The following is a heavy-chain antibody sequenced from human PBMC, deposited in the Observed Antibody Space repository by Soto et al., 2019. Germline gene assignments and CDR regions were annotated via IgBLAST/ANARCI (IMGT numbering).Heavy chain of an antibody. D-gene: IGHD5-18*01. CDR3: VRVPGSGYNYGSTFDY. CDR1: GFTLSSYW. J-gene: IGHJ4*02. CDR2: IKQDGSEK. Sequence: EVQLVESGGGLVQPGGSLRLSCAASGFTLSSYWMSWVRQAPGKGLDWVANIKQDGSEKYYVDSVKGRFTISRDNAKNSLYLQMNSLRAADTAVYYCVRVPGSGYNYGSTFDYWGQGTLVTVSS. V-gene: IGHV3-7*05.